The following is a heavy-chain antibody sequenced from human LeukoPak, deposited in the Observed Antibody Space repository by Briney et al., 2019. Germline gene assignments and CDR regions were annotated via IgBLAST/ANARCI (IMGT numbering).Heavy chain of an antibody. D-gene: IGHD2/OR15-2a*01. CDR1: GFTFSSYS. Sequence: PGGSLRLSCAASGFTFSSYSMNRVRQAPGKGLEWVSSISSSSSYIYYADSVKGRFTISRDNAKNSLYLQMNSLRAEDTAVYYCARDQPRGGDNINYWGQGTLVTVSS. J-gene: IGHJ4*02. CDR3: ARDQPRGGDNINY. V-gene: IGHV3-21*01. CDR2: ISSSSSYI.